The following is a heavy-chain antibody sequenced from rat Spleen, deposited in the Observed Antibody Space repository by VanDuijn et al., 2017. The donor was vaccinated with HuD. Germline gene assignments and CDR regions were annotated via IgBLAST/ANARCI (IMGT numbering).Heavy chain of an antibody. CDR2: ISTSGGST. Sequence: EVQLVDHGGGLVQPGRSLNLSCAPSGFTFSMYGMAWVRQAPTKGLEWVASISTSGGSTYYRDSVKGRFTISRDNPKSTLSLQMDSLRSEGTATYYCTTTWNFDYWGQGVMVTVTS. CDR1: GFTFSMYG. CDR3: TTTWNFDY. V-gene: IGHV5-27*01. J-gene: IGHJ2*01.